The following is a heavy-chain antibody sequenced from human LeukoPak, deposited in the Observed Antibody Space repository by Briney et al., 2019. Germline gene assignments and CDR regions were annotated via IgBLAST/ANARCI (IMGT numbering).Heavy chain of an antibody. CDR3: ATDKGARDF. Sequence: GGSLRLSCAASGFIVSSNYMSWVRQAPGKGLEWVSVIYSGGSTYYADSVKGRFTISRDNSKNTVYLQMDSLRAEDTAVYYCATDKGARDFWGQGTLVTVSS. CDR2: IYSGGST. D-gene: IGHD4/OR15-4a*01. CDR1: GFIVSSNY. J-gene: IGHJ4*02. V-gene: IGHV3-53*05.